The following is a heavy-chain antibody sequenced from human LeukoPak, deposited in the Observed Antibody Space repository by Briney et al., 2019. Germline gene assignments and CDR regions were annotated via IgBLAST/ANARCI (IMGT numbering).Heavy chain of an antibody. D-gene: IGHD3-3*01. V-gene: IGHV4-39*07. J-gene: IGHJ4*02. CDR1: GGSISSSSYY. CDR2: IYYSGST. Sequence: SETLSLTCTVSGGSISSSSYYWGWIRPPPGKGLGWIGSIYYSGSTYYNPYLKSRVTISVDTSKNQFSLKLSSVTAADTAVYYCARDQPIFGVVILQNHFDYWGQGTLVTVSS. CDR3: ARDQPIFGVVILQNHFDY.